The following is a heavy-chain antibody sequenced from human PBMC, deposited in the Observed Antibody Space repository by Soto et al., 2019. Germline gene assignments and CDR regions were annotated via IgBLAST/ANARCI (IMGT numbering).Heavy chain of an antibody. CDR1: GYTFTTYG. Sequence: QVQLVQSGAEVKKPGASVQVSCKPSGYTFTTYGVSWVRQAPGQGIEWMGWISAHNGDTNYAQKFQGRVNMTTDTSTSTAYMELRSLRSDDTAVYYCARGGSWDSYYYGMDVRGQGTTVTVSS. CDR3: ARGGSWDSYYYGMDV. J-gene: IGHJ6*02. CDR2: ISAHNGDT. V-gene: IGHV1-18*01. D-gene: IGHD3-16*01.